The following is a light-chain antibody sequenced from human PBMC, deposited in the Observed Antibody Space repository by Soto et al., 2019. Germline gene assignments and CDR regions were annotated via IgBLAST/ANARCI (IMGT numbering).Light chain of an antibody. J-gene: IGLJ2*01. V-gene: IGLV1-44*01. CDR3: AAWDDSLNGLV. CDR1: GSNIGSNT. Sequence: QSVLTQPPSAPGTPGQRVTISCYGSGSNIGSNTVTWYQQLPGTAPRLLIYSNNQRPSGVPARVSGSKSGTSASLAISGLQSGDEADYYCAAWDDSLNGLVFGGGTKLTVL. CDR2: SNN.